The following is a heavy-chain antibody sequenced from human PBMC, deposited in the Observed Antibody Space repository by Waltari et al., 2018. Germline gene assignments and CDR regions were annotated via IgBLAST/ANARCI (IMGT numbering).Heavy chain of an antibody. CDR1: GGTFSSYA. V-gene: IGHV1-69*13. D-gene: IGHD3-22*01. J-gene: IGHJ6*03. CDR2: IIPIFGTA. CDR3: ARDRRDDSSGYLGYYYYMDV. Sequence: QVQLVQSGAEVKKPGSSVKVSYKASGGTFSSYAISWVRQAPGQGLEWMGRIIPIFGTANYAQKFQGRVTITADKSTSTAYMELSSLRSEDTAVYYCARDRRDDSSGYLGYYYYMDVWGKGTTVTISS.